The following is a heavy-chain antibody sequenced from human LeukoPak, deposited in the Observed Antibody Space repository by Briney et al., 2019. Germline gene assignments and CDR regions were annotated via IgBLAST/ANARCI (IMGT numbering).Heavy chain of an antibody. V-gene: IGHV5-51*01. CDR2: IYPDDSET. CDR1: GYDFTNYW. Sequence: GESLKISCKGSGYDFTNYWIAWVRQMPGKGLEWMGIIYPDDSETKYSPSLQGQVTISADKSISTAYLQWGSLKDSDTAMYYCARRLFNAKRRGSRTYWLQGTLVTV. J-gene: IGHJ4*02. CDR3: ARRLFNAKRRGSRTY. D-gene: IGHD1-1*01.